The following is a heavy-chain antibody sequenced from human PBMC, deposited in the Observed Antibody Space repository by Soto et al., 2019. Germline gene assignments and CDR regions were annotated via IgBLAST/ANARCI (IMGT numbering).Heavy chain of an antibody. CDR2: AYYSGDT. CDR3: ARDRSTYGGGGTGEVKENWFDP. V-gene: IGHV4-59*01. D-gene: IGHD2-8*01. CDR1: GGSISRYY. J-gene: IGHJ5*02. Sequence: QVQLHESGPGLVKASETLSLTCSVSGGSISRYYWSWIRQPPGKGLEWIGYAYYSGDTGYNPSLKSRVTMAVDTSKNQVSLKLSSVTAADTAVYYCARDRSTYGGGGTGEVKENWFDPWGQGALVTVSS.